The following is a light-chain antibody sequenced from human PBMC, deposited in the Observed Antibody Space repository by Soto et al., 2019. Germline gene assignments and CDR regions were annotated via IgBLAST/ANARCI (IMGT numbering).Light chain of an antibody. V-gene: IGKV3-20*01. CDR2: GAS. Sequence: EIVLTRSPGTLSLSPGEGATLSCRASQSISSNFLAWYQQKRGQAPRLLIHGASNRATGIPDRFSGSGSGTDFTLTITRLEPEDFAVYYCQQYGGSPRTFGQGTKVEVK. CDR3: QQYGGSPRT. J-gene: IGKJ1*01. CDR1: QSISSNF.